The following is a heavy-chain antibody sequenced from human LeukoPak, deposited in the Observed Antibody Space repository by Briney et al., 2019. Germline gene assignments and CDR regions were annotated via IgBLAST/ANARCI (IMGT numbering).Heavy chain of an antibody. J-gene: IGHJ6*03. V-gene: IGHV4-59*11. Sequence: SETLSLTCTVSGGSITSQYWNWIRQSPGKGLEWIGYIHNSGSTIYNPSLRSRVSLSIDASKNQFSLRLDSVTAADTAVYYCARLYRSITNYLDVWGHGTTVTVSS. CDR3: ARLYRSITNYLDV. CDR2: IHNSGST. CDR1: GGSITSQY. D-gene: IGHD2-2*01.